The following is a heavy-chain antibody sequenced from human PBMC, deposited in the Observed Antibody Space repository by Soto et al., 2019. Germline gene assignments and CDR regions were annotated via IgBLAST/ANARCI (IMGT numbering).Heavy chain of an antibody. J-gene: IGHJ4*02. CDR1: GYTFTSYY. D-gene: IGHD3-22*01. CDR3: AGTRGPYYYDSSGYYSYGSPFDY. CDR2: INPSGGST. V-gene: IGHV1-46*01. Sequence: ASVKVSCKASGYTFTSYYMHWVRQAPGQGLEWMGIINPSGGSTSYAQKFQGRVTMTRDTSTSTVYMELSSLRSEDTAVYYCAGTRGPYYYDSSGYYSYGSPFDYWGQGTLVTVSS.